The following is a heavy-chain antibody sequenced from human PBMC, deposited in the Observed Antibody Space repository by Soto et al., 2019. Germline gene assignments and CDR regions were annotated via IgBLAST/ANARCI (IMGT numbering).Heavy chain of an antibody. J-gene: IGHJ3*02. CDR2: ISYDGSNK. V-gene: IGHV3-30*18. D-gene: IGHD1-26*01. Sequence: PGGSLRLSCAASGFTFSSYGMHWVRQAPGKGLEWVAVISYDGSNKYYADSVKGRFTISRDNSKNTLYLQMNSLRAEDTAVYYCAKDHLEGGSRWELSRGDAFDIWGQGTMVT. CDR1: GFTFSSYG. CDR3: AKDHLEGGSRWELSRGDAFDI.